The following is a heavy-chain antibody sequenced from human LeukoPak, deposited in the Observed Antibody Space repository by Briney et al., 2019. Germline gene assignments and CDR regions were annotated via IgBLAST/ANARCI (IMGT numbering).Heavy chain of an antibody. CDR1: GSTFSRYA. V-gene: IGHV3-23*01. Sequence: PGGSLRLSCAASGSTFSRYAMRWLRQAPGKGLEWVSAIGGSGVVTYYADSVKGRFTISRDNSKNTLYLQIDSLRAEDTAVYYCTRGRGGSYYFDYCGQGTLVTVSS. D-gene: IGHD3-10*01. CDR3: TRGRGGSYYFDY. CDR2: IGGSGVVT. J-gene: IGHJ4*02.